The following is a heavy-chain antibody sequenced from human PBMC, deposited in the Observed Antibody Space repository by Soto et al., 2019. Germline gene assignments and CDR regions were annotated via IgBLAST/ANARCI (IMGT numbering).Heavy chain of an antibody. CDR3: ARLKNYYDFWSGYYTNNWFDP. Sequence: PGESLKISCKGSGYSLTSYWIGWVRQMPGKGLEWMGIIYPGDSDTRYSPSFQGQVTISADKSISTAYLQWSSLKASDTAMYYCARLKNYYDFWSGYYTNNWFDPWGQGTLVTVSS. CDR1: GYSLTSYW. V-gene: IGHV5-51*01. CDR2: IYPGDSDT. J-gene: IGHJ5*02. D-gene: IGHD3-3*01.